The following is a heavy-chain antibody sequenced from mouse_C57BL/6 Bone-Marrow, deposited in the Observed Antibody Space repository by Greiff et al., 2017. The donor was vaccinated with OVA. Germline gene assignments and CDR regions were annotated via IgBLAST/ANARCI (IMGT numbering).Heavy chain of an antibody. V-gene: IGHV5-6*01. J-gene: IGHJ2*01. Sequence: EVKLMESGGDLVKPGGSLKLSCAASGFTFSSYGMSWVRQTPDKRLEWVATISSGGSYTNYPDSVKGRFTISRDNAKNTLYLQLSRLKSEDTAMYYCARHGDYGSFFDYWGQGTAPTVSS. D-gene: IGHD1-1*01. CDR3: ARHGDYGSFFDY. CDR2: ISSGGSYT. CDR1: GFTFSSYG.